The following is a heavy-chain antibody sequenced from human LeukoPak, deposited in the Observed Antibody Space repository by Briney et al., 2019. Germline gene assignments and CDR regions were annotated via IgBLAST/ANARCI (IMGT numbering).Heavy chain of an antibody. CDR1: GGTFSSYA. CDR3: ARPRDYYGSGSYYKGVWFDP. CDR2: IIPIFGTA. J-gene: IGHJ5*02. D-gene: IGHD3-10*01. Sequence: ASVKVSCKASGGTFSSYASSWVRQAPGQGLEWMGGIIPIFGTANYAQKFQGRVTITTDESTSTAYMELSSLRSEDTAVYYCARPRDYYGSGSYYKGVWFDPWGQGTLVTVSS. V-gene: IGHV1-69*05.